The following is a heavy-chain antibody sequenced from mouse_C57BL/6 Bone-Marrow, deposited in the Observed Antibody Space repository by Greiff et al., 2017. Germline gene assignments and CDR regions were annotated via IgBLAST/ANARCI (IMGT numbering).Heavy chain of an antibody. Sequence: VQLKQSGPGLVKPSQSLSLTCSVTGYSITSGYYWNWIRQFPGNKLEWMGYISYDGSNNYNPSLKNRISITRDTSKNQFFLKLNSVTTEDTATYYCARLGYYGFAYGGQGTLVTVSA. J-gene: IGHJ3*01. CDR3: ARLGYYGFAY. V-gene: IGHV3-6*01. CDR2: ISYDGSN. D-gene: IGHD2-3*01. CDR1: GYSITSGYY.